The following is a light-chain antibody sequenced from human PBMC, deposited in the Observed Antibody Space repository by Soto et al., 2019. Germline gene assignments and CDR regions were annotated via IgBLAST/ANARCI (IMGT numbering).Light chain of an antibody. CDR2: GNS. CDR1: SSNIGAGYD. V-gene: IGLV1-40*01. Sequence: QPVLTQPPSVSGAPGQRVTISCTGSSSNIGAGYDVHWYQQLPGTAPKLLIYGNSNRPSGVPDRFSGSKSGTLASLAITGLQAEDEADYYCQSYDSSLSGSRVFGGGTKLTVL. J-gene: IGLJ3*02. CDR3: QSYDSSLSGSRV.